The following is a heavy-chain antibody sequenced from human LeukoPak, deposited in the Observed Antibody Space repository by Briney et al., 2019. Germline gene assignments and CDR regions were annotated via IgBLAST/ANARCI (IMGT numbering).Heavy chain of an antibody. CDR2: ISSSSSYI. CDR1: GFTFSSYS. V-gene: IGHV3-21*01. J-gene: IGHJ4*02. Sequence: GGSLRLSCAASGFTFSSYSMNWVRQAPGKGLEWVSSISSSSSYIYYADSVKGRFTISRDNAKNALYLQMNSLRAEDTAVYYCAKQPRGSGSYDPSIKYYFDYWGQGTLVTVSS. CDR3: AKQPRGSGSYDPSIKYYFDY. D-gene: IGHD1-26*01.